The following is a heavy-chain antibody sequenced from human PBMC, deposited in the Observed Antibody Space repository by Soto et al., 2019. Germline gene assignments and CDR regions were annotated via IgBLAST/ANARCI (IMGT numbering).Heavy chain of an antibody. CDR2: IGGSGAYT. Sequence: PLESGGGLVQPGGSLRLSCVASGLSFPNYAMNWVRQAPGKGLEWVSGIGGSGAYTYYADSVKGRFTISRDNSKNTVYLQMNSLRGEDTAVYYCAKGSSSTQFLNYYFYHMDVWGKGTTVSVSS. V-gene: IGHV3-23*01. CDR3: AKGSSSTQFLNYYFYHMDV. J-gene: IGHJ6*03. CDR1: GLSFPNYA. D-gene: IGHD2-2*01.